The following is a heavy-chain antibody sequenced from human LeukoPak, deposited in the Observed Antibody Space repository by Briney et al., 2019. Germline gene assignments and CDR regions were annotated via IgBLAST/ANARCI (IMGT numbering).Heavy chain of an antibody. Sequence: SVPQTLTCSISVPPNSLGPDYWPRVSRSPAKGLDWHGSIYNTASTYDIPSFKGRLTLSVDTSKNQISLKLRSVTATDAAMYYCATNKTMVTTAGWFDPWGQGTLVIVSS. D-gene: IGHD4/OR15-4a*01. J-gene: IGHJ5*02. CDR2: IYNTAST. CDR1: VPPNSLGPDY. CDR3: ATNKTMVTTAGWFDP. V-gene: IGHV4-39*01.